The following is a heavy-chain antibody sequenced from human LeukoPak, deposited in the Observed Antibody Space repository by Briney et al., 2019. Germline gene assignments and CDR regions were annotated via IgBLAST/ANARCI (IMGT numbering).Heavy chain of an antibody. CDR2: INPNSGGT. Sequence: ASVKVSCKASGYTFTGCYMHWVRQAPGQGLEWMGWINPNSGGTNYAQKFQGRVIMTRDTSISTAYMELSRLRSDDTAVYYCARARTSYSSGWYNSFGYWGQGTLVTVSS. J-gene: IGHJ4*02. CDR3: ARARTSYSSGWYNSFGY. V-gene: IGHV1-2*02. D-gene: IGHD6-19*01. CDR1: GYTFTGCY.